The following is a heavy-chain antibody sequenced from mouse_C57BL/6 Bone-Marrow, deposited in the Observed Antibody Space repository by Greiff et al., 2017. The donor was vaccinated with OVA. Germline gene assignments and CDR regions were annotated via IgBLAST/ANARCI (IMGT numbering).Heavy chain of an antibody. CDR2: ISYDGSN. Sequence: VQLKESGPGLVKPSQSLSLTCSVTGYSITSGYYWNWIRQFPGNKLEWMGYISYDGSNNYNPSLKNRISITRDTSKNQFFLKLNSVTTEDTATYYCAREGTWRNYWGQGTLVTVSA. CDR1: GYSITSGYY. J-gene: IGHJ3*01. CDR3: AREGTWRNY. D-gene: IGHD3-3*01. V-gene: IGHV3-6*01.